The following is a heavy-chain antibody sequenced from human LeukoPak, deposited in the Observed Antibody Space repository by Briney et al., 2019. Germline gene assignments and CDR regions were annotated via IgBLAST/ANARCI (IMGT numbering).Heavy chain of an antibody. Sequence: PGGSLRLSCAASGFTFSSYWMSWVRQAPGKGLEWVANIKQDGSEKYYVDSVKGRFTISRDNAKNSLYLQMNSLTAEDTAVYYCARDRAGSGTTFDYWGQGTLVTVSS. CDR3: ARDRAGSGTTFDY. J-gene: IGHJ4*02. V-gene: IGHV3-7*01. CDR1: GFTFSSYW. D-gene: IGHD3-10*01. CDR2: IKQDGSEK.